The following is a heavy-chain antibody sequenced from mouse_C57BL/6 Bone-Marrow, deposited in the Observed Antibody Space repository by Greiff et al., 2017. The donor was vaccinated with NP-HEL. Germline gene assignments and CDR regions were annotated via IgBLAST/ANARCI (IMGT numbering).Heavy chain of an antibody. D-gene: IGHD2-2*01. Sequence: QVQLQQSGPELARPWASVKISCQAFYTFSRRVHFAIRDTNYWMQWVKQRPGQGLEWIGAIYPGNGDTSYNQKFKGKATLTAEKASSTAYMQLSSLTSEDSAVYYCAAGDGYDVAWFAYWGQGTLVTVSA. CDR3: SEDSAVYYCAAGDGYDVAWFAY. V-gene: IGHV1-87*01. CDR1: YTFSRRVH. CDR2: GQGLEWIG. J-gene: IGHJ3*01.